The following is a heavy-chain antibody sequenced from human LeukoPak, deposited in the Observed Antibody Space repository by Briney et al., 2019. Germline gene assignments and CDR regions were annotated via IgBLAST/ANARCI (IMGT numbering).Heavy chain of an antibody. CDR2: INPNSGGT. J-gene: IGHJ4*02. V-gene: IGHV1-2*02. Sequence: ASVKVSCKASGYTFTDYYMHWVRQAPGQGPEWMGWINPNSGGTKYAQKFQGRVTMTRDTSVSTAYMELSRLGSDDTAVYYCARDLAGASGLHLGYWGQGTLVTVSS. CDR3: ARDLAGASGLHLGY. D-gene: IGHD3-10*01. CDR1: GYTFTDYY.